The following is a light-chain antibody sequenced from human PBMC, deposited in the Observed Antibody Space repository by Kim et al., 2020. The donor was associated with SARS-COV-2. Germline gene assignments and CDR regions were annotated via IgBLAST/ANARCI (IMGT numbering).Light chain of an antibody. Sequence: LSPGDSATLSCRASESVGSNYLAWYQQTPGQAPKLLIFGASRRAPGIPDRFSGSGSGTDFTLTISRLEPEDFAVYYCQRFAGSPTFGGGTTVDIK. V-gene: IGKV3-20*01. CDR3: QRFAGSPT. J-gene: IGKJ4*01. CDR2: GAS. CDR1: ESVGSNY.